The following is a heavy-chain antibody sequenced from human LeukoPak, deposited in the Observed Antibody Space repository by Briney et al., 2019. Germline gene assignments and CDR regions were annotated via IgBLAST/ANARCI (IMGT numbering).Heavy chain of an antibody. CDR3: ASGSYYFDY. CDR1: GYSISSGYY. J-gene: IGHJ4*02. V-gene: IGHV4-38-2*01. Sequence: SETLSLTCAVSGYSISSGYYWGWIRQPPGKGLEWIGSIYHSGSTYYNPSLKSRVTISVDTSKNQFSLKLSSVTAADAAVYYCASGSYYFDYWGQGTLVTVSS. D-gene: IGHD1-26*01. CDR2: IYHSGST.